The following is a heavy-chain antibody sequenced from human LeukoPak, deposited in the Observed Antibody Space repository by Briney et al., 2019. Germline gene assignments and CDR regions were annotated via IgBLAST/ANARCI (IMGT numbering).Heavy chain of an antibody. D-gene: IGHD1-26*01. CDR3: ARSPGRGAYFDY. CDR1: GGSISSSTYY. V-gene: IGHV4-39*07. J-gene: IGHJ4*02. Sequence: PSETLSLTCTVSGGSISSSTYYWGWIRQPPGKRLEWIGTIYYSGSSYYNPSLKSRVTISVDTSKNQFSLKLSSVTAADTAVYYCARSPGRGAYFDYWGQGTLVTVSS. CDR2: IYYSGSS.